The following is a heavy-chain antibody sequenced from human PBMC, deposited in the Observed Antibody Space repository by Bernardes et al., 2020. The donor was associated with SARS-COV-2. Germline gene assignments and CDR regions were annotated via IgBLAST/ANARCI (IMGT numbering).Heavy chain of an antibody. Sequence: GESLKIPCKGSEYTFTNYWIGWVRQIPGQGLEWMGSIYPGDSDTKYITSLQGRVTNSADKYANTAYLQCSSLKASDTAIYYCSRRRYGDFGVDVWGQGTTVTVSS. J-gene: IGHJ6*02. CDR1: EYTFTNYW. CDR2: IYPGDSDT. CDR3: SRRRYGDFGVDV. D-gene: IGHD4-17*01. V-gene: IGHV5-51*01.